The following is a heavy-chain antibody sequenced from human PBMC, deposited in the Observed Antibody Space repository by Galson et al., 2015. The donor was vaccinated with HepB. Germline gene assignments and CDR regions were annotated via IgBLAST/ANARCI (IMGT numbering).Heavy chain of an antibody. J-gene: IGHJ4*02. CDR3: ARDRNIVATIRYSSGCPPLGY. CDR2: ISAYNGNT. D-gene: IGHD5-12*01. V-gene: IGHV1-18*01. Sequence: SVKVSCKASGYTFTGYGISWVRQAPGQGLEWMGWISAYNGNTNYAQKLQGRVTMTTDTSTSTAYMELRSLRSDDTAVYYCARDRNIVATIRYSSGCPPLGYWGQGTLVTVSS. CDR1: GYTFTGYG.